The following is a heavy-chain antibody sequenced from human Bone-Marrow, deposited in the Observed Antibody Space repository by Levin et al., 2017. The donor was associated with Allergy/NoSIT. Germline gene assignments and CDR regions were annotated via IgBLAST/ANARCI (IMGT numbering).Heavy chain of an antibody. Sequence: SGPTLVKPTQTLTLTCTFSGFSLTTSDMCVNWVRQPPGKALEWLALIDWDDDKYYTPSLKTRLTISKDTSKNQVVLTMTNVDPVDTATYYCVRVSSGGAGGYFDYWGQGALVTVSS. CDR2: IDWDDDK. V-gene: IGHV2-70*18. CDR1: GFSLTTSDMC. J-gene: IGHJ4*02. CDR3: VRVSSGGAGGYFDY. D-gene: IGHD1-1*01.